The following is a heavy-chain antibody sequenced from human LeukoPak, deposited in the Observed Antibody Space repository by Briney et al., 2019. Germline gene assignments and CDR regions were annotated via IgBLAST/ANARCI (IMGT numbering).Heavy chain of an antibody. CDR3: ARAQYYDFWSGYYGDAFDI. V-gene: IGHV4-34*01. J-gene: IGHJ3*02. D-gene: IGHD3-3*01. Sequence: PSETLSLTCAVYGGSFSGYYWSWIRQPPGKGLEWIGEINHSGSTNYNPSLKSRVTISVDTSKNQFSLKLSSVTAADTAVYYCARAQYYDFWSGYYGDAFDIWGQGTMVTVSS. CDR1: GGSFSGYY. CDR2: INHSGST.